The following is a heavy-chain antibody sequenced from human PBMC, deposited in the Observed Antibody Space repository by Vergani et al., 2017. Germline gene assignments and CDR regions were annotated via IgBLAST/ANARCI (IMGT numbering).Heavy chain of an antibody. D-gene: IGHD4-11*01. Sequence: EVQMVESGGGLVKPGGSLRLSCEASGITFWKFGMHWVRQGPGKGLEWVSGISDGGTNTYYAASVKSRFIISRDNSKNTLYLQMNSLRAEDTAVYYCAKGSKYINYYYYYMDVWGKGTPVTVSS. V-gene: IGHV3-23*04. J-gene: IGHJ6*03. CDR3: AKGSKYINYYYYYMDV. CDR2: ISDGGTNT. CDR1: GITFWKFG.